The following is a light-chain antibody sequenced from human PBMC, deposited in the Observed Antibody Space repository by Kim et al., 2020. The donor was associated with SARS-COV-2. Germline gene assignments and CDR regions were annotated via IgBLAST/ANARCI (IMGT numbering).Light chain of an antibody. CDR1: QSVSSSY. V-gene: IGKV3-20*01. CDR3: QQYGSSPWT. J-gene: IGKJ1*01. CDR2: GAS. Sequence: IVLMQSPGTRSLSPGERATLSCRASQSVSSSYLAWYQQKPGQAPRLLIYGASSRATGIPDRFSGSGSGTDFTLTISRLEPEDFAVYYCQQYGSSPWTFGQETKVDIK.